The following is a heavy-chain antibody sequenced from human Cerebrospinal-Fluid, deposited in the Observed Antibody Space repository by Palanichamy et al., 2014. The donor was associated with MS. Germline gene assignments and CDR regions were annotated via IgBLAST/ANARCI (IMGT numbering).Heavy chain of an antibody. CDR2: LYSSGGT. V-gene: IGHV4-39*01. CDR3: ARSDFSNTVDY. J-gene: IGHJ4*02. Sequence: QLQLQESGPGLVKPSETLSLTCTVSGGSISSGSYYWVWIRQPPGKGLEWIGSLYSSGGTYYNPSLKSRVTISVDTSKNQFSLNLNSVTAADTAVYYCARSDFSNTVDYWGQGTLVTVSS. D-gene: IGHD4-11*01. CDR1: GGSISSGSYY.